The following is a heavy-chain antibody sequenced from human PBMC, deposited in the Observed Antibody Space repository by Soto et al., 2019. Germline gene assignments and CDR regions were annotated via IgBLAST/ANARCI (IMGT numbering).Heavy chain of an antibody. CDR1: GFSLSTSGVG. CDR3: AHSLIPNWGSRGAFDY. D-gene: IGHD7-27*01. Sequence: QITLKESGPTLVKPTQTLTLTCTFSGFSLSTSGVGVGWIRQPPGKALEWLALIYWDDDKRYSPSLKSRLTTTKDTSKNQAVLTMTNMDPVDTATYYCAHSLIPNWGSRGAFDYWGQGTLVTVSS. J-gene: IGHJ4*02. V-gene: IGHV2-5*02. CDR2: IYWDDDK.